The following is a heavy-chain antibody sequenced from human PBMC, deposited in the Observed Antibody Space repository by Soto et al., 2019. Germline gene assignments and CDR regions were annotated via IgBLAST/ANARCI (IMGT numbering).Heavy chain of an antibody. J-gene: IGHJ5*02. D-gene: IGHD3-10*01. CDR3: ARAKAPGTSALDP. V-gene: IGHV3-23*01. Sequence: PGGSLRLSCAASGFTFSTYGMTWVRQAPGKGLEWVSVISGSGDSTYYADSVRGRITISRDNTKNTVYLQMNSLRVEDTAVYYCARAKAPGTSALDPWGQGTLVTVSS. CDR2: ISGSGDST. CDR1: GFTFSTYG.